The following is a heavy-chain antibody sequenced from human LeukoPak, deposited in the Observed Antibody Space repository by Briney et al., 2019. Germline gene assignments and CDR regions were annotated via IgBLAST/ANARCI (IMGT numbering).Heavy chain of an antibody. D-gene: IGHD3-10*01. CDR2: IIPIFGTA. J-gene: IGHJ5*02. V-gene: IGHV1-69*13. CDR1: GGTFSSYA. Sequence: ASVKVSCKASGGTFSSYAISWVRQAPGQGLEWMGGIIPIFGTANYAQKFQGRVTITADESTSTAYMELSSLKASDTAMYYCARQPGAGWFDPWGQGTLVTVSS. CDR3: ARQPGAGWFDP.